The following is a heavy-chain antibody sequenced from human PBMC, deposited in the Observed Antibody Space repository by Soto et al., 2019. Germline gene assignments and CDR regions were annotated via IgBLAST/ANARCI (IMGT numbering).Heavy chain of an antibody. Sequence: QVQLQESGPGLVKPSQTLSLTCTVSGGSISSGGSFWRWIRQHPGKGLELIGHIHYRGTTHYSPSLKSRVTIPVDTSRSQFSLKLSSVTAAATAVSYWARGPAYTSSSQWFDPWCQGRLLTVSS. D-gene: IGHD6-6*01. CDR1: GGSISSGGSF. CDR3: ARGPAYTSSSQWFDP. CDR2: IHYRGTT. J-gene: IGHJ5*02. V-gene: IGHV4-31*03.